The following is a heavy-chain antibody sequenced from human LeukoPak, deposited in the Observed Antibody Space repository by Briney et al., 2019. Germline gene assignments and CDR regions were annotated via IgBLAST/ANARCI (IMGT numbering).Heavy chain of an antibody. CDR3: ALYPVAVVTYSWFYI. D-gene: IGHD3-22*01. CDR1: GFPFSSYV. J-gene: IGHJ5*02. CDR2: IGGGGISA. V-gene: IGHV3-23*01. Sequence: GGSLRLSCAASGFPFSSYVMNWVRQAPGKGLEWVSVIGGGGISAYYADSVKGRFTISRDNSKNMVYLQMNSLRAGDTAMDYCALYPVAVVTYSWFYIWGQGTLATVSS.